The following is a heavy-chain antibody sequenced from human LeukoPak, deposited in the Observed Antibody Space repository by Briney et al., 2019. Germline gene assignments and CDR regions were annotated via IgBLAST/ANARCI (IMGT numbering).Heavy chain of an antibody. CDR2: ISGSGSIT. Sequence: PGGSLRLSCAASGFTFSSYSMSWVRQAPGKGLEWVSIISGSGSITDYADSVKGRFTVSRDNSKNTMSLQMSSLRAEDTAIYYCAKESAYCGGGCRTLSDYWGQGTLVTVSS. J-gene: IGHJ4*02. CDR3: AKESAYCGGGCRTLSDY. CDR1: GFTFSSYS. V-gene: IGHV3-23*01. D-gene: IGHD2-21*02.